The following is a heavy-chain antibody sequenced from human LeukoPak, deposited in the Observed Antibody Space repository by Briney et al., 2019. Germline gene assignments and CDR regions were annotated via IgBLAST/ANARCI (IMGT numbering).Heavy chain of an antibody. V-gene: IGHV3-48*01. D-gene: IGHD3-10*02. CDR1: GFSFSTYS. CDR2: ISSSSSTI. J-gene: IGHJ3*02. Sequence: GGSLRLSCAASGFSFSTYSMNWVRQAPGKGLEGVSYISSSSSTIYYADSVKGRFTISRDNAKNSLYLQMNSLRAEDTAVYYCARGVFGAYAFDIWGQGTMVTVSS. CDR3: ARGVFGAYAFDI.